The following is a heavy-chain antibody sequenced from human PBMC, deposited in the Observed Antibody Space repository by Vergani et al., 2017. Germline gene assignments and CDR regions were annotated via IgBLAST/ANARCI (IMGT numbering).Heavy chain of an antibody. D-gene: IGHD2-15*01. CDR2: IYHSGST. V-gene: IGHV4-4*03. Sequence: QVQLQESGPGLVKPPGTLSLTCAVSGGSISGTNWWSWVRQSPGKGLEWIGEIYHSGSTSYNPSLESRISISFETPKNQFSLRLTSVTAADTAVYYCASKRGACRAAYCHSYDFWGPGTLVGVSS. CDR3: ASKRGACRAAYCHSYDF. J-gene: IGHJ4*02. CDR1: GGSISGTNW.